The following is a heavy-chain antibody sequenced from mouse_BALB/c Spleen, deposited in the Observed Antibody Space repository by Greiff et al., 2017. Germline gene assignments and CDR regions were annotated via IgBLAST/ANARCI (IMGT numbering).Heavy chain of an antibody. D-gene: IGHD2-4*01. J-gene: IGHJ4*01. CDR3: ARYDYGYAMDY. CDR2: INSNGGST. V-gene: IGHV5-6-3*01. Sequence: EVKLMESGGGLVQPGGSLKLSCAASGFTFSSYGMSWVRQTPDKRLELVATINSNGGSTYYPDSVKGRFTISRDNAKNTLYLQMSSLKSEDTAMYYCARYDYGYAMDYWGQGTSVTVSS. CDR1: GFTFSSYG.